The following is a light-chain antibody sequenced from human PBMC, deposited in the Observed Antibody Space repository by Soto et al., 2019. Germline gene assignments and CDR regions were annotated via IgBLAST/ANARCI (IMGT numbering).Light chain of an antibody. Sequence: EIVMTQSPATLSVSPGERATVSCKTSQSVNTNLAWYQQKPGQVPRLLIYGPSTRAIGIPDRFSGSGSGTEFTLTITSLQSEDFAVYYCHQYHEWPMTFGQGTRLESK. CDR1: QSVNTN. CDR3: HQYHEWPMT. J-gene: IGKJ5*01. CDR2: GPS. V-gene: IGKV3-15*01.